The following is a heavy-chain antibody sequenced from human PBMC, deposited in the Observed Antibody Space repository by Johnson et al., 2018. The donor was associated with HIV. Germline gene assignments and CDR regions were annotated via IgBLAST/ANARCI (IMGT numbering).Heavy chain of an antibody. D-gene: IGHD3-3*01. CDR2: ISGGST. CDR1: GFTVSSNE. V-gene: IGHV3-38-3*01. CDR3: ATGYYNFWGAYSHDAFDL. Sequence: VQLVESGGGLVQPGGSLRLSCAASGFTVSSNEMSWVRQAPGKGLEWVSSISGGSTYYADSRKGRFTISRDNSKNTLHLQMNSLRAEDTAVYYCATGYYNFWGAYSHDAFDLWGQGTMVAVFS. J-gene: IGHJ3*01.